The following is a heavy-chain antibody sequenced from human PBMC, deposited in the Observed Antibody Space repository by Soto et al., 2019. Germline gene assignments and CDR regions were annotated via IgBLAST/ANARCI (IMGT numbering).Heavy chain of an antibody. J-gene: IGHJ5*02. CDR3: ASTYSSTRTLFDP. D-gene: IGHD6-13*01. CDR1: GFSLSNAGLG. Sequence: QVTVKESGPVLVKPTETLTLTCTVSGFSLSNAGLGVSWIRQPPGKALEGLAHIFSNDEKSYSTSLKSRLTTSQDNSTSQVVPTMTIMQPVATTIYYCASTYSSTRTLFDPWGPGTLVTVSS. V-gene: IGHV2-26*04. CDR2: IFSNDEK.